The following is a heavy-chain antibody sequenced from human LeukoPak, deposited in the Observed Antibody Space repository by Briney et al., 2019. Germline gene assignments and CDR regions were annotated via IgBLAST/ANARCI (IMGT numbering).Heavy chain of an antibody. CDR3: AEAASVRGVSH. Sequence: GGSLRLSCAASGFTFSSYWMHWVRQAPGKGPLWVSHINGDGSTTNYADSAKGRFTISRDNAKNTLYLQMNSLRAEDTAVYYCAEAASVRGVSHWGQGTLVTVSS. V-gene: IGHV3-74*01. D-gene: IGHD3-10*01. CDR1: GFTFSSYW. J-gene: IGHJ4*02. CDR2: INGDGSTT.